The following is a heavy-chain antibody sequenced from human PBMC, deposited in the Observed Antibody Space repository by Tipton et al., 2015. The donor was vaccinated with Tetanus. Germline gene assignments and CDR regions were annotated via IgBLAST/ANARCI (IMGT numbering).Heavy chain of an antibody. CDR2: IHPVDSIA. CDR3: ARRRTNTNLFFWYES. Sequence: VQLVQSGAEVKKPGESLKISCKASGYSFPNYYIAWVRHMPGKGLEWMGTIHPVDSIAEYSPSFRGQVTISADKTINTAYLQWSSLKASDTAIYYCARRRTNTNLFFWYESWGQGTLVAVSS. J-gene: IGHJ5*01. CDR1: GYSFPNYY. V-gene: IGHV5-51*01. D-gene: IGHD1/OR15-1a*01.